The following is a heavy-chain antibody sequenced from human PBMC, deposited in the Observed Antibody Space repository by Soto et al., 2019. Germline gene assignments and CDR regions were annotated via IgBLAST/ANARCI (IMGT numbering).Heavy chain of an antibody. CDR1: GYTFTSYG. Sequence: ASGRVSCKASGYTFTSYGIHWVRQAPGQRLEWMGWINAANGDTKYSPKFQGRVTITRDTSASTAYMELSSLRSEDTAVYYCVRRHVSATGIDWFDPWGQGTLVTVSS. CDR3: VRRHVSATGIDWFDP. J-gene: IGHJ5*02. D-gene: IGHD6-13*01. CDR2: INAANGDT. V-gene: IGHV1-3*01.